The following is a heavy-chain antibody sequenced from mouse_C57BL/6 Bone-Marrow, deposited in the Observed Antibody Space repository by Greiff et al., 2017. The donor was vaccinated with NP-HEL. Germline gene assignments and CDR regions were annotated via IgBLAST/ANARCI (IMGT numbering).Heavy chain of an antibody. CDR3: ARNEFITTSSFAY. V-gene: IGHV2-2*01. CDR2: IWSGGST. J-gene: IGHJ3*01. Sequence: VQLQQSGPGLVQPSQSLSITCTVSGFSLTSYGVHWVRQSPGKGLEWLGVIWSGGSTHYNAAFISRLSISKDNSKSQVFFKMNSLQADDTAIYYCARNEFITTSSFAYWGQGTLVTVSA. D-gene: IGHD1-1*01. CDR1: GFSLTSYG.